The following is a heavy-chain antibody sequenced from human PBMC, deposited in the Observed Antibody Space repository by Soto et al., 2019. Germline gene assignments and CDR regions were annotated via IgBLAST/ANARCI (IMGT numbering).Heavy chain of an antibody. CDR1: GYSISSSNW. Sequence: QVQLQESGPGLVKPSDTLSLTCAVSGYSISSSNWWGWIRQPPGKGLEWIGYIYYSGSTYYNPSLKSRVTMSVDTSKNQCSLKLSSVTAVDTAVYYCARYYYDSSGYYNWFDPWGQGTLVTVSS. D-gene: IGHD3-22*01. J-gene: IGHJ5*02. V-gene: IGHV4-28*01. CDR3: ARYYYDSSGYYNWFDP. CDR2: IYYSGST.